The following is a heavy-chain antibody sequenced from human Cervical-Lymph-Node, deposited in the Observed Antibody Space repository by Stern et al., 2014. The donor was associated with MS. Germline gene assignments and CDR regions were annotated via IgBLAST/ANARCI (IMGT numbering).Heavy chain of an antibody. D-gene: IGHD4-17*01. Sequence: QVQLVQSGGGVVQPGRSLRLACATSGFPFSYYGMALVPPAPGKGVGGGALLWYEENKTYYTDSVKGRFTISRDTSKNTLYLQMDNLRAEDTAVYYCARDSRDYLNYYGLDVWGQGTTVTVS. CDR1: GFPFSYYG. J-gene: IGHJ6*02. CDR3: ARDSRDYLNYYGLDV. V-gene: IGHV3-33*01. CDR2: LWYEENKT.